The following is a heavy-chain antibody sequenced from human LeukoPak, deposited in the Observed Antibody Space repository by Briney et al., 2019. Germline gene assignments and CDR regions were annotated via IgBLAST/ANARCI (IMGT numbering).Heavy chain of an antibody. D-gene: IGHD2-2*01. CDR3: AAHCSSTSCYGAY. Sequence: PGGSLRLSCAASGLTFSSYGMHWVRQAPGKGLEWVAVISYDGSNKYYADSVKGRFTISRDNSKNTLYLQMNSLRAEDTAVYYCAAHCSSTSCYGAYWGQGTLVTVSS. CDR2: ISYDGSNK. J-gene: IGHJ4*02. V-gene: IGHV3-30*03. CDR1: GLTFSSYG.